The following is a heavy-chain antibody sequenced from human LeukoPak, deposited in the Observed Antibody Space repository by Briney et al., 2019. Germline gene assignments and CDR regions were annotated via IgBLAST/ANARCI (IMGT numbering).Heavy chain of an antibody. J-gene: IGHJ5*02. CDR3: AREGAMVRGVMGFDP. D-gene: IGHD3-10*01. CDR1: GGSISSYY. Sequence: PETLSLTCTVSGGSISSYYWSWIRQPPGKGLEWIGYIYYSGSTNYNPSLKSRVTISVDTSKNQFSLKLSSVTAADTAVYYCAREGAMVRGVMGFDPWGQGTLVTVSS. CDR2: IYYSGST. V-gene: IGHV4-59*01.